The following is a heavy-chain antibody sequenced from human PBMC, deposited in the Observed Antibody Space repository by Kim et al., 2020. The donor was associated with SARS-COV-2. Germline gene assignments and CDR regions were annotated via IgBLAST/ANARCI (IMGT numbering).Heavy chain of an antibody. D-gene: IGHD6-13*01. J-gene: IGHJ6*02. V-gene: IGHV4-34*01. CDR3: ASSSSWYGLEDYYYGMDV. Sequence: KSRVTISVDTSKNQFSLKLSSVTAADTAVYYCASSSSWYGLEDYYYGMDVWGQGTTVTVSS.